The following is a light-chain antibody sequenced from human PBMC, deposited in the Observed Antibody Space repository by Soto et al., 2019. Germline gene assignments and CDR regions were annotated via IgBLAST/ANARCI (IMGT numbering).Light chain of an antibody. V-gene: IGKV1-39*01. CDR2: SAS. CDR1: QNIRNY. Sequence: DIQMTQSPSSLSASVGDRVTITCRTSQNIRNYLSWYQLKPGKAPNLLIYSASNLQSAVPSRFSGSGSGTDFTLTISSLQPEDFATYYCQQSFRLPLTFGGGTKVDIK. J-gene: IGKJ4*01. CDR3: QQSFRLPLT.